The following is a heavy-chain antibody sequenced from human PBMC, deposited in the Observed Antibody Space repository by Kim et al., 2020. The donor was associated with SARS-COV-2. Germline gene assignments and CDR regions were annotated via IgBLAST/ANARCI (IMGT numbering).Heavy chain of an antibody. CDR3: ARDGRLNRVSPRQGFDY. CDR1: GFTFSSYA. CDR2: ISYDGSNK. Sequence: GGSLRLSCAASGFTFSSYAMHWVRQAPGKGLEWVAVISYDGSNKYYADSVKGRFTISRDNSKNTLYLQMNSLRAEDTAVYYCARDGRLNRVSPRQGFDY. D-gene: IGHD1-26*01. J-gene: IGHJ4*01. V-gene: IGHV3-30-3*01.